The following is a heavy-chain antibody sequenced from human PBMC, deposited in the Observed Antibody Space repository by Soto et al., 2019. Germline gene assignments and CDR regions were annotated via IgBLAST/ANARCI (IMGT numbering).Heavy chain of an antibody. CDR1: GYTFPSYD. V-gene: IGHV1-8*01. CDR2: MHPNSGNP. J-gene: IGHJ6*02. D-gene: IGHD3-3*01. Sequence: QVQLVQSGAEVKKPGASVKVSCKASGYTFPSYDINWVRQATGQGLEWMGWMHPNSGNPGYAQKVQGRVNMTRNTPISTAYMELSSLRSEDTAVYYCARSVADFWSGYNGMDVWGQGTTVTVSS. CDR3: ARSVADFWSGYNGMDV.